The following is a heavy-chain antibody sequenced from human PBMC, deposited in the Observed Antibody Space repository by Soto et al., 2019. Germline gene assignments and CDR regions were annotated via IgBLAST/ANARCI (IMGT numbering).Heavy chain of an antibody. CDR2: IWSDGNNR. D-gene: IGHD1-1*01. CDR3: VRGDNWNDEASDY. Sequence: QVQLVESGGGVVQPGRSLRLSCAASGFMFSNHGMHWVRQAPGKGLEWVAVIWSDGNNRSYADSVKGRFTISRDNSKNTVYLQMTSLRAEDTAVYYCVRGDNWNDEASDYWGQGTLVTVSS. J-gene: IGHJ4*02. CDR1: GFMFSNHG. V-gene: IGHV3-33*01.